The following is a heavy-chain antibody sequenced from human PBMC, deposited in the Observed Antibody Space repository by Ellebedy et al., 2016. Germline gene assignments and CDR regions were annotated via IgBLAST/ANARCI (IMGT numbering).Heavy chain of an antibody. CDR2: ISSSSSYI. CDR3: ARDDRYGDSGDDAFDI. J-gene: IGHJ3*02. Sequence: GESLKISCAASGFTFSSYSMNWVRQAPGKGLEWVSSISSSSSYIYYADSVKGRFTISRDNAKNSLYLQMNSLRAEDTAVYYCARDDRYGDSGDDAFDIWGQGTMVTVSS. D-gene: IGHD4-17*01. CDR1: GFTFSSYS. V-gene: IGHV3-21*01.